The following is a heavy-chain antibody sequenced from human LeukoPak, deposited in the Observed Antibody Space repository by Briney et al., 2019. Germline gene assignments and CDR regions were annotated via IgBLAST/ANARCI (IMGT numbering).Heavy chain of an antibody. V-gene: IGHV1-69*04. D-gene: IGHD3-22*01. CDR3: ARAHISGDYDSSGYPFDY. J-gene: IGHJ4*02. Sequence: SVKVSCKASGGTFSSYAISCVRQAPGQGLEWMGRIIPILGIANYAQKFQGRVTITADKSTSTAYMELSSLRSEDTAVYYCARAHISGDYDSSGYPFDYWGQGTLVTVSS. CDR2: IIPILGIA. CDR1: GGTFSSYA.